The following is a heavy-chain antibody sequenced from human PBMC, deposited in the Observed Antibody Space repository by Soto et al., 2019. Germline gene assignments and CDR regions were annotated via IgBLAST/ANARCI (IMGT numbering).Heavy chain of an antibody. D-gene: IGHD6-13*01. J-gene: IGHJ4*02. CDR2: ISAYNGNT. CDR1: GYRFTIYG. Sequence: ASVKGACKASGYRFTIYGSSWGRQAPGQGLEWMGWISAYNGNTNYAQKLQGRVTMTTDTSTSTAYMELRSLRSDDTAVYYCARDLAAGNCDYWGQGTLVTVSS. CDR3: ARDLAAGNCDY. V-gene: IGHV1-18*01.